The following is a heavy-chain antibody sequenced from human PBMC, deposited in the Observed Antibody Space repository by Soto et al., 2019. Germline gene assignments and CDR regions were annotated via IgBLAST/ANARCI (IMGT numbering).Heavy chain of an antibody. D-gene: IGHD1-26*01. J-gene: IGHJ4*02. CDR3: AGFYVAAGAASLEY. V-gene: IGHV3-33*01. Sequence: PGWSLRLSCASSVVIFSNFGMQWVRQAPGKGLEWVGIIWHDGSNKYYADSVEGRFTISRDNSKNTVYLQMNSLRGEDTGIYYCAGFYVAAGAASLEYWGQGTLVTVSS. CDR2: IWHDGSNK. CDR1: VVIFSNFG.